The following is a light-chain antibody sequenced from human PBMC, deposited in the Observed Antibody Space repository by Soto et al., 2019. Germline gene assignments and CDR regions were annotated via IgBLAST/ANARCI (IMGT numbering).Light chain of an antibody. V-gene: IGKV4-1*01. J-gene: IGKJ2*01. Sequence: DIVMTQSPDSLAVSLGERATINCKSSQSVLYSSNNNNYLAWYQQKPGQPPKLLIYWASTRESGVPDRFSGSGSGTDFTLTISSLQAEYVAVYYCQQYYSTPYTFGQGTKLEIK. CDR1: QSVLYSSNNNNY. CDR3: QQYYSTPYT. CDR2: WAS.